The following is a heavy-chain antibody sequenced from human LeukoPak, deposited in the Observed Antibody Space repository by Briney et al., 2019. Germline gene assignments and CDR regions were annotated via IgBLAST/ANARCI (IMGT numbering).Heavy chain of an antibody. J-gene: IGHJ4*02. V-gene: IGHV1-24*01. CDR1: GYTLTELS. D-gene: IGHD3-9*01. CDR2: FDPEDGET. Sequence: ASVKVSCTVSGYTLTELSMHWVRQAPGKGLEWMGGFDPEDGETIYAQKFQGRVTMTEETSTDTAYMELSSLRPEDTAVFYCATVRRTDILTGYYVYWGQGTLVTVSS. CDR3: ATVRRTDILTGYYVY.